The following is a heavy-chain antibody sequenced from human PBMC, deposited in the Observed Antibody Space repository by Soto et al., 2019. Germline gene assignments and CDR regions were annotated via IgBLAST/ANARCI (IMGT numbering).Heavy chain of an antibody. CDR1: GLTVSSNY. D-gene: IGHD5-12*01. Sequence: GGSLRLSCAASGLTVSSNYMSWVRQAPGKGLEWVSVIYSGGSTYYADSVKGRFTISRDNSKNTLYLQMNSLRAEDTAVYYCARDRSMVATNYYYGMDVWGQGTTVTVSS. J-gene: IGHJ6*02. CDR3: ARDRSMVATNYYYGMDV. V-gene: IGHV3-53*01. CDR2: IYSGGST.